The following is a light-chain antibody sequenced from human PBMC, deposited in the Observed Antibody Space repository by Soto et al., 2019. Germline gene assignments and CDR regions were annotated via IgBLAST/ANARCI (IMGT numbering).Light chain of an antibody. J-gene: IGKJ1*01. CDR2: QAS. Sequence: DIKRTQSPSPLSAFLGDRVPITCRAIKRLGYWLAWYQQKPGKAPNLLIYQASSLETGVPSRFSGSGSGTEFTLTISSLQPDDFATYYCQQYNSVSQTFGQGTKVEIK. CDR1: KRLGYW. CDR3: QQYNSVSQT. V-gene: IGKV1-5*03.